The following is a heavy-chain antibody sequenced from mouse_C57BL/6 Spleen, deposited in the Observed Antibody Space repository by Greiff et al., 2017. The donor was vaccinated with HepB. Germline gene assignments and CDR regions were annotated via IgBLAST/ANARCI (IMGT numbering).Heavy chain of an antibody. V-gene: IGHV1-59*01. Sequence: QVQLQQPGAELVRPGTSVKLSCKASGYTFTSYWMHWVKQRPGQGLEWIGVIDPSDSYTNYNQKFKGKATLTVDTSSSTAYMQLSSLTSEDSAVYYCARVLRLYFDYWGQGTTLTVSS. CDR2: IDPSDSYT. CDR1: GYTFTSYW. CDR3: ARVLRLYFDY. J-gene: IGHJ2*01.